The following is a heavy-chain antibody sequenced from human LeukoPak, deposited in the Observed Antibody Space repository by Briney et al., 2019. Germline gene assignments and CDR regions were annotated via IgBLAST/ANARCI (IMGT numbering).Heavy chain of an antibody. CDR1: GGSFSGYY. D-gene: IGHD3-16*01. CDR3: ARVRFYYLDY. J-gene: IGHJ4*02. Sequence: PSETLSLTCAVYGGSFSGYYWSWIRQPPGKGLEWIGEINHSGSTNYNPSLKSRVTISVDTDKNQFSLKLSSVTAADTAVYYCARVRFYYLDYWGQGTLVTVSS. V-gene: IGHV4-34*01. CDR2: INHSGST.